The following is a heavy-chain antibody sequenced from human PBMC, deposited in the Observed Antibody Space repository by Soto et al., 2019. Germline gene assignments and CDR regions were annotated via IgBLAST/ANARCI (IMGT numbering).Heavy chain of an antibody. J-gene: IGHJ4*02. CDR2: IYYSGST. CDR1: GGSISSYF. D-gene: IGHD2-15*01. V-gene: IGHV4-59*12. CDR3: ARGQVVAAQH. Sequence: SETLSLTCTVSGGSISSYFWSWIRQPPGKGLEWIGYIYYSGSTYYNPSLKSRVTISVDRSKNQFSLKLSSVTAADTAVYYCARGQVVAAQHWGQGTLVTVSS.